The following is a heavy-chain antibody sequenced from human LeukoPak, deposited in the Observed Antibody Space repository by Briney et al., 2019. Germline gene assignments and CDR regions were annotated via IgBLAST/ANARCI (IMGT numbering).Heavy chain of an antibody. CDR1: GYNFASYW. Sequence: GESLKISCKGSGYNFASYWIGWVRQMPGKGLEWMGIFYPGDSDTRYSPSFQGQVTMSADKSISTAYLQWSSLKASDTAMYYRARQKAYDRYFDLWGRGTLVTVSS. J-gene: IGHJ2*01. CDR2: FYPGDSDT. CDR3: ARQKAYDRYFDL. D-gene: IGHD3-3*01. V-gene: IGHV5-51*01.